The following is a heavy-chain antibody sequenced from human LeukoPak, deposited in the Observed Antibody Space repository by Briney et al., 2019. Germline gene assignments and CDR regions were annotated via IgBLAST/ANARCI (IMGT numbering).Heavy chain of an antibody. Sequence: SSETLSLTCTVYGGSISSSSYYWGWIRQPPGKGLEWIGRTYYSGSTYYNPSLKRRVTISVDTSKNQFSLNLSSVTAADTAVYYCARDSWKPSSIAARQYYFDYWGQGTLVTVSS. D-gene: IGHD6-6*01. CDR2: TYYSGST. V-gene: IGHV4-39*07. CDR1: GGSISSSSYY. CDR3: ARDSWKPSSIAARQYYFDY. J-gene: IGHJ4*02.